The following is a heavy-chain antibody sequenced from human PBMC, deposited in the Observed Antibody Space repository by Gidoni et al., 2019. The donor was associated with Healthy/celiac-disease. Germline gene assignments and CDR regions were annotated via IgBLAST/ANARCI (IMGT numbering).Heavy chain of an antibody. D-gene: IGHD6-13*01. J-gene: IGHJ5*02. V-gene: IGHV4-59*08. Sequence: QVQLQESGPGLVKPSATLSPTCAVPGGSISGYYWSWIRQPPGTGLEWIGYIYYSGSTNYNPSLKSRVTISVDTSKNQFSLKLSSVTAADTAVYYCARREQQLIPGDNWFDPWGQGTLVTVSA. CDR2: IYYSGST. CDR1: GGSISGYY. CDR3: ARREQQLIPGDNWFDP.